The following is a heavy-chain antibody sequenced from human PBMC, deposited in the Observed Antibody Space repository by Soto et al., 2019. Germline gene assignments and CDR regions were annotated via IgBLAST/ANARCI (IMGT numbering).Heavy chain of an antibody. D-gene: IGHD2-15*01. V-gene: IGHV6-1*01. CDR1: GDSVSSNSVA. Sequence: SQTLSLTCAISGDSVSSNSVAWNWIRQSPSRGLEWLGRAYYRSKWYNDYAVYVKSRITINPDTSKNQFSLQLNSVTPEDTAVYYCAGARKDPELYCNGSSCYNCFDPWGHEALVT. CDR2: AYYRSKWYN. CDR3: AGARKDPELYCNGSSCYNCFDP. J-gene: IGHJ5*02.